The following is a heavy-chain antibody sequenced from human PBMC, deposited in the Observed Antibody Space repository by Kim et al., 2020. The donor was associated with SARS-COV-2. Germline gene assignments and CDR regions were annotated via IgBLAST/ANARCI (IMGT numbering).Heavy chain of an antibody. D-gene: IGHD3-10*01. Sequence: SVKVSCKASGGTFSSYAISWVRQAPGQGLEWMGGIIPIFGTANYAQKFQGRVTITADESTSTAYMELSSLRSEDTAVYYCARDRGWFGESTYYYYGMDVWGQGTTVTVSS. CDR3: ARDRGWFGESTYYYYGMDV. V-gene: IGHV1-69*13. J-gene: IGHJ6*02. CDR2: IIPIFGTA. CDR1: GGTFSSYA.